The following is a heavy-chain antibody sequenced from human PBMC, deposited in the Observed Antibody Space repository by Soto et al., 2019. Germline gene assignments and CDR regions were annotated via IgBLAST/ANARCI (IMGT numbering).Heavy chain of an antibody. Sequence: QVQLVQSGAEVKKPGSSVKVSCKASGGTFSSYAISWVRQAPGQGLEWMGGIIPIFVTANYAQRFQGRVTIAADESTSTAYMELRSLRAEDTVVYYCARGGYDDIVTVYLPPFDFWGQGSLVSVSS. V-gene: IGHV1-69*12. CDR3: ARGGYDDIVTVYLPPFDF. J-gene: IGHJ4*02. CDR1: GGTFSSYA. CDR2: IIPIFVTA. D-gene: IGHD3-9*01.